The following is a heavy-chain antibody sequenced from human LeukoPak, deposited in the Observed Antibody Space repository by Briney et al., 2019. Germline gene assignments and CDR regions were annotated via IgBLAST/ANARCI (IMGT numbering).Heavy chain of an antibody. J-gene: IGHJ3*02. D-gene: IGHD2-2*01. CDR3: ATVWDCSSTSCAFDI. CDR2: FDPEDGET. Sequence: ASVKVSCEVSGYTLTELSMHRVRRAPGKGLEWMGGFDPEDGETIYAQKFQGRVTMTEDTSTDTAYMELSSLRSEDTAVYYCATVWDCSSTSCAFDIWGQGTMVTVSS. CDR1: GYTLTELS. V-gene: IGHV1-24*01.